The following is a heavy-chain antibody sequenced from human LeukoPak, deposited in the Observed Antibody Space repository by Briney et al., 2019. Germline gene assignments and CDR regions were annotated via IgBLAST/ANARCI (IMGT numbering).Heavy chain of an antibody. CDR1: GGTFSSYA. J-gene: IGHJ4*02. Sequence: SVKVSCKASGGTFSSYAISWVRQAPGQGLEWMGGIIPIFGTANYAQKFQGRVTITADESTSTAYMELSSLRSEDTAVYYCARGNTYCSGGSCYDYWGQGTLVTVSS. CDR2: IIPIFGTA. CDR3: ARGNTYCSGGSCYDY. D-gene: IGHD2-15*01. V-gene: IGHV1-69*13.